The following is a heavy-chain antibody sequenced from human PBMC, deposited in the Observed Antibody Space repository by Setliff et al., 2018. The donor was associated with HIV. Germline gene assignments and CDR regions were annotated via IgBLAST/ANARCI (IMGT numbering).Heavy chain of an antibody. CDR3: ARHSCGTTACYGPDM. CDR1: GDSINTDGLY. V-gene: IGHV4-31*03. D-gene: IGHD2-15*01. CDR2: IHYNGIT. J-gene: IGHJ3*02. Sequence: PSETLSLTCTVSGDSINTDGLYWTWIRQHPATGLEWIGYIHYNGITYYNPSLESRVSISVDLSKNQFSLKLNSVTVADTAVYYCARHSCGTTACYGPDMWGPGTMVTVSS.